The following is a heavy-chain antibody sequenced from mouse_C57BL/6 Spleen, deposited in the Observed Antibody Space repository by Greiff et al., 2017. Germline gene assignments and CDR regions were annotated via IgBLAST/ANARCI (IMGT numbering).Heavy chain of an antibody. V-gene: IGHV1-69*01. D-gene: IGHD3-1*01. Sequence: QVQLQQPGAELVMPGASVKLSCKASGYTFTSYWMHWVKQRPGQGLEWIGEIDPSDSYTNYNQKFKGKSTLTVAKSSSTAYMQLSSLTSEDSAVYYCAKKPPLAGGLFDYWGAGTTLTVSS. J-gene: IGHJ2*01. CDR3: AKKPPLAGGLFDY. CDR2: IDPSDSYT. CDR1: GYTFTSYW.